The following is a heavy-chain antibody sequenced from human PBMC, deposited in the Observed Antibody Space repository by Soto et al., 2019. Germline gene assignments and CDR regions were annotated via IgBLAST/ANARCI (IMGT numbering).Heavy chain of an antibody. CDR2: ISSSRSTI. V-gene: IGHV3-48*02. D-gene: IGHD2-15*01. J-gene: IGHJ4*02. CDR3: ARDPTCSGGSCHSGLCDY. CDR1: GFSFSSYS. Sequence: GGSLRLSCAASGFSFSSYSMNWVRQAPGKGLEWISYISSSRSTIYYADSVKGRFTISRDNAKNSLYLQMNSLRDEDTAVYYCARDPTCSGGSCHSGLCDYWGQGTLVTVSS.